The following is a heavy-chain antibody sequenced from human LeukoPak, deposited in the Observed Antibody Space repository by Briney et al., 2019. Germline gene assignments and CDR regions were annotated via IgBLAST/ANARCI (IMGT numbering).Heavy chain of an antibody. CDR3: VRLAPRGYPYFRDAFDI. Sequence: SETLSLTCTVSGGSISSSSYYWAWIRQPPGKGRGRIGNSCYSGSTSNNQARKSIATISAVTSTNKFSLSLNSVTAAETAVYYCVRLAPRGYPYFRDAFDIWGRGTMVTVSS. D-gene: IGHD5-18*01. CDR1: GGSISSSSYY. V-gene: IGHV4-39*01. CDR2: SCYSGST. J-gene: IGHJ3*02.